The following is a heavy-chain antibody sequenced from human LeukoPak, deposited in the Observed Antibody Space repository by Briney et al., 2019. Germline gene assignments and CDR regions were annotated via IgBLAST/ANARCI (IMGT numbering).Heavy chain of an antibody. D-gene: IGHD6-19*01. CDR3: ARGSYSSGPSL. CDR1: GGSFSSYY. CDR2: IYYSGST. V-gene: IGHV4-59*01. Sequence: SETLSFTCTISGGSFSSYYWSWIRQPPGKGLDWIGYIYYSGSTYYNPSLKSRVTISVEMSKNQLSLKLSSVTAADTAVYYCARGSYSSGPSLWGQGTLVTVSS. J-gene: IGHJ4*02.